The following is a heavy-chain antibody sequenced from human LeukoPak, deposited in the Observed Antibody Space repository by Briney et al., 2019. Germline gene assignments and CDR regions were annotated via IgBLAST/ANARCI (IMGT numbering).Heavy chain of an antibody. Sequence: PSETLSLTCTVSGDSISSYFWSWIRQPPGKGLEWIGYIDDSGSTNYNPSLRSRVTISVDTSKNQFSLKVTSVTAADTAVYYCARGTTVRRSVYYYYYAMDVWGQGTPVSVSS. J-gene: IGHJ6*02. D-gene: IGHD4-17*01. CDR3: ARGTTVRRSVYYYYYAMDV. CDR1: GDSISSYF. CDR2: IDDSGST. V-gene: IGHV4-59*08.